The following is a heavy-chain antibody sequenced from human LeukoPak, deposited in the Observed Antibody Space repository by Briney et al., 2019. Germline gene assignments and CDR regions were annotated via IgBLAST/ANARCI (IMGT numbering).Heavy chain of an antibody. CDR3: AKDLDIVVVPAASPIDY. CDR1: GFTFSSYG. Sequence: PGGSLRLSCAASGFTFSSYGMHWVRQAPGKGLEWVAVISYDGSNKYYADSVKGRFTISRDNSKNTLYLQMNSLRAGDTAVYYCAKDLDIVVVPAASPIDYWGQGTLVTVSS. J-gene: IGHJ4*02. V-gene: IGHV3-30*18. D-gene: IGHD2-2*01. CDR2: ISYDGSNK.